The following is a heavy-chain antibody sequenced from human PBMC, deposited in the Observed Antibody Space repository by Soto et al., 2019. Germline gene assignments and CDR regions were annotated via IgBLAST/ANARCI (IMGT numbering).Heavy chain of an antibody. CDR3: TTVEVSDYGDNTPTSDYYYYMDV. CDR1: GFTFSNAW. CDR2: IKSKTDGGTT. V-gene: IGHV3-15*01. J-gene: IGHJ6*03. Sequence: GGSLRLSCAASGFTFSNAWTSWVRQAPGKGLEWVGRIKSKTDGGTTDYAAPVKGRFTISRDDSKNTLYLQMNSLKTEDTAVYYCTTVEVSDYGDNTPTSDYYYYMDVWGKGTTVTVSS. D-gene: IGHD4-17*01.